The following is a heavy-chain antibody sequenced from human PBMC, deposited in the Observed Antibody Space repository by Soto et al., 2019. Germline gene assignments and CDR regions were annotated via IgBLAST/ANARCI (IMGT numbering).Heavy chain of an antibody. CDR3: ARGVTDYYYYYGMDV. Sequence: GVSLRLSCAASGFTFSSYWMHWVRQAPGKGLVWVSRINSDGSSTSYADSVKGRFTISRDNAKNTLYLQMNSLRAEETAVYYCARGVTDYYYYYGMDVWGQGTTVTVSS. CDR1: GFTFSSYW. D-gene: IGHD5-18*01. J-gene: IGHJ6*02. V-gene: IGHV3-74*01. CDR2: INSDGSST.